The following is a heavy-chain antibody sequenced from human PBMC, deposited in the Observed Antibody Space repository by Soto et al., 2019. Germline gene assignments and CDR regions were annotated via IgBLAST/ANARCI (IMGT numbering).Heavy chain of an antibody. J-gene: IGHJ6*03. CDR2: INHSGST. Sequence: SETLSLTCAVYGGSFSGYYWSWIRQPPGKGLEWIGEINHSGSTNYNPSLKSRVTISVDTSKNQFSLKLSSVTAADTAVYYCARGGRGQLVPVYYYYMDVWGKGTTVT. CDR3: ARGGRGQLVPVYYYYMDV. D-gene: IGHD6-6*01. V-gene: IGHV4-34*01. CDR1: GGSFSGYY.